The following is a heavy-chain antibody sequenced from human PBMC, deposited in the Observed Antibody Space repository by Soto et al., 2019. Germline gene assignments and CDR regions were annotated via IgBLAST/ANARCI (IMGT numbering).Heavy chain of an antibody. CDR2: IYYSGST. V-gene: IGHV4-39*01. D-gene: IGHD6-19*01. CDR1: GGYISSSSYY. Sequence: SETLSLTCPVSGGYISSSSYYWGWIRQPPGKGLEWIGSIYYSGSTYYNPSLKSRVTISVDTSKNQFSLKLSSVTAADTAVYYCARHIGGIGIAVAGPLDYWGQGTLVT. CDR3: ARHIGGIGIAVAGPLDY. J-gene: IGHJ4*02.